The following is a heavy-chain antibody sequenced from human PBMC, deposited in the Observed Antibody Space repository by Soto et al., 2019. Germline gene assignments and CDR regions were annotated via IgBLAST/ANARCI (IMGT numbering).Heavy chain of an antibody. CDR2: ISSSSSYI. J-gene: IGHJ4*02. CDR3: ARDSSGYEGIDY. Sequence: GGSLRLSCAASGFTFSSYSMNWVRQAPGKGLEWVSSISSSSSYIYYADSVKGRFTISRDNAKNSLYLQMNSLRAEDTAVYYCARDSSGYEGIDYWGQGTLVPVSS. CDR1: GFTFSSYS. V-gene: IGHV3-21*01. D-gene: IGHD5-12*01.